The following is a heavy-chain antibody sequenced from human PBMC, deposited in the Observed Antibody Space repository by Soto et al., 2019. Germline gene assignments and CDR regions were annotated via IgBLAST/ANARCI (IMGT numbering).Heavy chain of an antibody. J-gene: IGHJ4*02. CDR1: GFTFSRYW. CDR3: ARLGFVGEGDF. V-gene: IGHV3-74*01. Sequence: EVQLAESGGGLIQPGGSLRLSCATSGFTFSRYWIHWVRQAQGEGLVWVSRISGDGVHTDYAESVKGRFTVSRDIAKSTGYLQMNNLRAEDTAIYYCARLGFVGEGDFWGQGILVTVSS. D-gene: IGHD3-16*01. CDR2: ISGDGVHT.